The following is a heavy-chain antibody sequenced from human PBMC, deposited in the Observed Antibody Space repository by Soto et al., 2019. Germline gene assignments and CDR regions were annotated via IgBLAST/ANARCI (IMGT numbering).Heavy chain of an antibody. CDR1: GFTFSSYE. CDR2: ISSSGSTI. J-gene: IGHJ6*02. D-gene: IGHD3-3*01. V-gene: IGHV3-48*03. CDR3: AREVITIFGVVIIPNYYYGMDV. Sequence: PGGSLRLSCAASGFTFSSYEMNWVRQAPGKGLEWVSYISSSGSTIYYADSVKGRFTISRDNAKNSLYLQMNSLRAEDTAVYYCAREVITIFGVVIIPNYYYGMDVWGQGTTVTSP.